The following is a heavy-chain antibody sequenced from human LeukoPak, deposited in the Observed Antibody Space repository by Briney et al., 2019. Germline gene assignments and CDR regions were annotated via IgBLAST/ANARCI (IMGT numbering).Heavy chain of an antibody. D-gene: IGHD6-19*01. J-gene: IGHJ3*02. V-gene: IGHV4-59*01. CDR2: IYYSGST. Sequence: SETLSLTCTVSGGSISSYYWSWIRQPPGKGLEWIGYIYYSGSTNYNPSLKSRVTISVDASKYQFSLKLSSVTAADTAVYYCARNRQQWLVRGAFDIWGEGTMVTVSS. CDR1: GGSISSYY. CDR3: ARNRQQWLVRGAFDI.